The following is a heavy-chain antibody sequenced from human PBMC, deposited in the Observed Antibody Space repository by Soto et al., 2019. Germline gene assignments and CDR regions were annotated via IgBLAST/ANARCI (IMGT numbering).Heavy chain of an antibody. CDR3: AKEETSRGSLDY. J-gene: IGHJ4*02. CDR1: GFPFGENA. Sequence: GGSLRLSCAASGFPFGENAMSWVRQAPGKGLEWVSGISDNGANTYYADSVRGRFTISRDNSKNTLYLQMKSLRAEDSAAYYCAKEETSRGSLDYWGQGTLVTVSS. V-gene: IGHV3-23*01. D-gene: IGHD6-19*01. CDR2: ISDNGANT.